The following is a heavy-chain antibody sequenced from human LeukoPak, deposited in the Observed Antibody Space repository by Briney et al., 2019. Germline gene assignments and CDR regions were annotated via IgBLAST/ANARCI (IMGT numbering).Heavy chain of an antibody. J-gene: IGHJ3*02. D-gene: IGHD6-13*01. CDR2: MSGSGGST. Sequence: SGGSLRLSCAASGFTFSSYAMSWVRQAPGKGLECVSAMSGSGGSTYYADSVKGRFTISRDNSKNTLYLQMNSMRAEDTAVYYCAKDLIAAAEVAFDIWGQGTMVTVSS. V-gene: IGHV3-23*01. CDR3: AKDLIAAAEVAFDI. CDR1: GFTFSSYA.